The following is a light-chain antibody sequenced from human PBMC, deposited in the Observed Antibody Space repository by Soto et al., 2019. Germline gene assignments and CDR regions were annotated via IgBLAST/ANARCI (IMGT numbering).Light chain of an antibody. CDR2: LNSDGSH. Sequence: QSVLTQSPSASASLGASVKLTCTLSSGHSSYAIAWHQQQPEKGPRYLMKLNSDGSHSKGDGIPDRFSGSSSGAERYLTISSQQYEDEADYYWQTGGTGIRVFGTGTKLTVL. J-gene: IGLJ1*01. V-gene: IGLV4-69*01. CDR3: QTGGTGIRV. CDR1: SGHSSYA.